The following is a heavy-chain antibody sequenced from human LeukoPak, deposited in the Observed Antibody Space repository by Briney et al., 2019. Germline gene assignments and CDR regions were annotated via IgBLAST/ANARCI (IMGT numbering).Heavy chain of an antibody. D-gene: IGHD1-26*01. Sequence: GGSLRLSCAASGFTFSTYAIHWVRRAPGKGLEWVAVISYDGSNTYYADSVKGRFTISRDNSKNTLYLQMTSLRAEDTAVYYCARDSGAGWELPKYYFDYWGQGTLVTVSS. CDR3: ARDSGAGWELPKYYFDY. V-gene: IGHV3-30-3*01. CDR1: GFTFSTYA. J-gene: IGHJ4*02. CDR2: ISYDGSNT.